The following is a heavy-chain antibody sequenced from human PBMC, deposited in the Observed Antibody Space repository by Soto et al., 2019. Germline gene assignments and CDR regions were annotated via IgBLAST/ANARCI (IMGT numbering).Heavy chain of an antibody. Sequence: SETLSLTCTVSGGSLSGYYWSWIRQPPGQGLEWIGFIYNSDITKYNPSLQSRVTISTDTSKGQVSLKLTSVTAADTALYYCTGGTGWLTDNWGQGTLVTVSS. CDR1: GGSLSGYY. CDR2: IYNSDIT. J-gene: IGHJ4*02. V-gene: IGHV4-59*01. CDR3: TGGTGWLTDN. D-gene: IGHD1-1*01.